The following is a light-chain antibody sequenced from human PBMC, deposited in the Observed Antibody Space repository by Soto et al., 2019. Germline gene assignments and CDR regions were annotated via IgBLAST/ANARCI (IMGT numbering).Light chain of an antibody. J-gene: IGKJ1*01. V-gene: IGKV1-5*03. CDR2: KAS. CDR3: QQYNSYPRT. CDR1: QSISSW. Sequence: DIQMTQSPSTLSASVGDRVTITCRASQSISSWLAWYQPKPGKAPKLLIYKASSLESGVPSRFSGSGSGTEFTLTISSLQPDDFATYYCQQYNSYPRTSGQGTKV.